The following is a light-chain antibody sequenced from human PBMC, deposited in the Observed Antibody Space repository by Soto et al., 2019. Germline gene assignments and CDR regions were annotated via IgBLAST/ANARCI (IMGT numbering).Light chain of an antibody. CDR2: QDS. Sequence: SYELTQPXSVSXSPGQXAXXXCSGDKLGDKYACWYQQKPGQSPVLVIYQDSKRPSGIPERFSGSNSGNTATLTISGTQAMDEADYYCQAWDSSTVVFGGGTKLTVL. J-gene: IGLJ2*01. CDR1: KLGDKY. CDR3: QAWDSSTVV. V-gene: IGLV3-1*01.